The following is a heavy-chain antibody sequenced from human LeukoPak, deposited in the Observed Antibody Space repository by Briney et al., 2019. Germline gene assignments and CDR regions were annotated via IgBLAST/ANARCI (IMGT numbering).Heavy chain of an antibody. J-gene: IGHJ6*02. CDR2: INTNTGNP. D-gene: IGHD3-3*01. CDR3: ARAEPPFWSGPDRPGEDYYYYYGMDV. CDR1: GYTFTSYA. V-gene: IGHV7-4-1*02. Sequence: GASVKVSCKASGYTFTSYAMNWVRQAPGQGLEWMGWINTNTGNPTSAQGFTGRFVFSLDTSVSTAYLQISSLKAEDTAVYYCARAEPPFWSGPDRPGEDYYYYYGMDVWGQGTTVTVSS.